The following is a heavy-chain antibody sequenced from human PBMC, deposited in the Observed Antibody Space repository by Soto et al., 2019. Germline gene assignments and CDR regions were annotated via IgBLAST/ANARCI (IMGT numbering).Heavy chain of an antibody. V-gene: IGHV3-21*01. CDR1: GFTLSSYS. D-gene: IGHD3-3*01. CDR2: ISSSSSYI. J-gene: IGHJ3*02. Sequence: GGSLRLSCAASGFTLSSYSMNWVRQAPGKGLEWVSSISSSSSYIYYADSVKGRFTISRDNAKNSLYLQMNSLRAEDTAVYYCARDSAIFGVVIRPDAFDIWGQGTMVTVSS. CDR3: ARDSAIFGVVIRPDAFDI.